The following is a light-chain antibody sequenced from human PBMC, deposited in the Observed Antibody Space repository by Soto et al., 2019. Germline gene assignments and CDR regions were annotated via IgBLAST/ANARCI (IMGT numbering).Light chain of an antibody. V-gene: IGKV3-11*01. CDR1: QSVTVN. CDR2: DAS. Sequence: EILLTQSPSTLSLSPGEGVTLSCRASQSVTVNSLAWYQQRPGQSPRLLLYDASTRATGIPARFSGSGSGTDFTLTISSLEREDFAVYYCHQRSNWPRTFGGGTKVEI. J-gene: IGKJ4*01. CDR3: HQRSNWPRT.